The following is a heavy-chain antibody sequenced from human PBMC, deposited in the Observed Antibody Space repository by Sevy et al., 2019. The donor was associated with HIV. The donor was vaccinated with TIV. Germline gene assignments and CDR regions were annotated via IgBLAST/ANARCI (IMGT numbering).Heavy chain of an antibody. CDR3: ARVDYDSSGLLPWAYYYYGMDV. CDR2: ISYDGSNK. D-gene: IGHD3-22*01. CDR1: GFTFSSYA. V-gene: IGHV3-30-3*01. J-gene: IGHJ6*02. Sequence: GGSLRLSCAASGFTFSSYAMHWVRQAPGKGLEWVAVISYDGSNKYYADSVKGRFTISRDNSKNTLYLQMNSLRAEDTAVYYCARVDYDSSGLLPWAYYYYGMDVWGQGTTVTVSS.